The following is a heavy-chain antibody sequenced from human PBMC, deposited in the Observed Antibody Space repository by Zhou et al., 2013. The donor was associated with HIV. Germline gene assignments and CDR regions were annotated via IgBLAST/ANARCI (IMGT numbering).Heavy chain of an antibody. J-gene: IGHJ4*02. CDR1: GGTFSSYA. CDR2: IIPIFGTA. CDR3: AREPLGMVGYYFDY. D-gene: IGHD2-15*01. Sequence: QIHLVQSGAEVTKPGASVKVSCKASGGTFSSYAISWVRQAPGQGLEWMGGIIPIFGTANYAQKFQGRVTITTDESTSTAYMELSSLRSEDTAVYYCAREPLGMVGYYFDYWGQGTLVTVSS. V-gene: IGHV1-69*05.